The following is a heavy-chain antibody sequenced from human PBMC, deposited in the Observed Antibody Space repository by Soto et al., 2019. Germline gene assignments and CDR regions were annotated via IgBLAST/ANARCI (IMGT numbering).Heavy chain of an antibody. CDR1: GYTFTSYG. CDR2: ISAYNGNT. J-gene: IGHJ6*03. V-gene: IGHV1-18*01. Sequence: ASVKVSCKASGYTFTSYGISWVRRAPGQGLEWMGWISAYNGNTNYAQKLQGRVTMTTDTSTSTAYMELRSLRSDDTAVYYCARCVVVPAATWEYYYYYMDVWGKGTTVTVSS. D-gene: IGHD2-2*01. CDR3: ARCVVVPAATWEYYYYYMDV.